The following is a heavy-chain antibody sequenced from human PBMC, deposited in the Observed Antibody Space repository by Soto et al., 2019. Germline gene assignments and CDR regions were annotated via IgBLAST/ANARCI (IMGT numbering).Heavy chain of an antibody. V-gene: IGHV3-23*01. J-gene: IGHJ4*02. CDR3: AREIPTIGPHFDY. D-gene: IGHD2-2*01. Sequence: VQLLDSGGGLVQPGGPLRLSCAASEFTFSNYPMTWVRQTPGEGLDWVATISNDGSQTYYADSVKGRFTISRDNSKNTLYLQMNSLRVEDTAIYYCAREIPTIGPHFDYWGQGTLVTVSS. CDR1: EFTFSNYP. CDR2: ISNDGSQT.